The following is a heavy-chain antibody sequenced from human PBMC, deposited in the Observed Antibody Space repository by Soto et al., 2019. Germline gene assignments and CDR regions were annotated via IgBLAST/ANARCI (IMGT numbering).Heavy chain of an antibody. J-gene: IGHJ4*02. CDR3: ARDFYPLAYYFDP. V-gene: IGHV1-18*04. CDR2: VSGANGNT. Sequence: GASVKVSCKASGYTFINHGISWVRQAPGRGLEWMGWVSGANGNTKYAQKFQGRVTMTTETSTSTAHMELRNLRSDDTAVYFCARDFYPLAYYFDPWGQGTLVTVSS. CDR1: GYTFINHG.